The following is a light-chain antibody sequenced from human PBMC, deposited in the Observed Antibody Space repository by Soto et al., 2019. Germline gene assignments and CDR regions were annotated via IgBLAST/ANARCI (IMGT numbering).Light chain of an antibody. V-gene: IGKV3-11*01. CDR1: QSISSY. CDR2: DAS. J-gene: IGKJ1*01. Sequence: EVVLTQSPDTLSLPPGERATLSCRASQSISSYLAWYQQKPGQAPRLLIYDASSRATGIPARFSGSGSGTDFTLTISSLEPEDFAVYYCQQRSNWPPRTFGQGTKVDIK. CDR3: QQRSNWPPRT.